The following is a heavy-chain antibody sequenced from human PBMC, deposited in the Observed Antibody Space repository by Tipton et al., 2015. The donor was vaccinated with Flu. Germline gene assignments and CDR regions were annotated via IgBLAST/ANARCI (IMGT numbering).Heavy chain of an antibody. CDR3: ARRDYSNYVSEPKNWFDP. CDR2: TFHSGNT. D-gene: IGHD4-11*01. Sequence: LRLSCGVSGDSIRSSNYYWGWIRQPPGKGLEWIGNTFHSGNTYLNPSLKSRVTISIDTSKNQFSLKLSSVTAADTAAYYCARRDYSNYVSEPKNWFDPWGQGALVTVSS. J-gene: IGHJ5*02. CDR1: GDSIRSSNYY. V-gene: IGHV4-39*07.